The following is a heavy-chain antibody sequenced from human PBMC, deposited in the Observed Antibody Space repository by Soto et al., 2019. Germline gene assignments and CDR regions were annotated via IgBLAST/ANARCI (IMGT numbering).Heavy chain of an antibody. CDR1: GFTFSSYG. CDR2: IWYDGSNK. V-gene: IGHV3-33*01. Sequence: QVQLVESGGGVVQPGRSLRLSCAASGFTFSSYGMHWVRQAPGKGLEWVAVIWYDGSNKYYADSVKGRFTISRDNSKNTLYLRMNSLRAEDTAVYYCAREGILTGYSTLYYGMDVWGQGTTVTVSS. CDR3: AREGILTGYSTLYYGMDV. D-gene: IGHD3-9*01. J-gene: IGHJ6*02.